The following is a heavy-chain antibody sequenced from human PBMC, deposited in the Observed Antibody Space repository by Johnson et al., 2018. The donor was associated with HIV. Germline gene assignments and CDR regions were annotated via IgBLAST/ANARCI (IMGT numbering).Heavy chain of an antibody. CDR2: ISYDGSNK. Sequence: HVQLVESGGGVVQPGRSLRLSCAASGFTFNSYAMHWVRQAPGKGLAWVAVISYDGSNKYYADSVNGRFTISRDNSKNTLYLQMDRLRVEDTAVYYCASGDRSIWGQGTMVTVSS. J-gene: IGHJ3*02. D-gene: IGHD7-27*01. CDR3: ASGDRSI. V-gene: IGHV3-30*04. CDR1: GFTFNSYA.